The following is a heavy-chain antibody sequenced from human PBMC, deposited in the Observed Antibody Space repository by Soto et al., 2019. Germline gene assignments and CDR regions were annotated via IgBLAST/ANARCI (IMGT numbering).Heavy chain of an antibody. CDR3: ARDRGVAPPVAGNTHYYYYMDV. J-gene: IGHJ6*03. CDR1: AYSFTNYG. V-gene: IGHV1-18*01. D-gene: IGHD6-19*01. CDR2: ISAYNGNT. Sequence: QDQLVQSGVEVKKPGASVKVSCRASAYSFTNYGITWVRQAPGQGFEWMGWISAYNGNTNYAQKFQGRVTMTTDASTSTPYLELRSLRSDDTAVYYCARDRGVAPPVAGNTHYYYYMDVWGKGTTVTVSS.